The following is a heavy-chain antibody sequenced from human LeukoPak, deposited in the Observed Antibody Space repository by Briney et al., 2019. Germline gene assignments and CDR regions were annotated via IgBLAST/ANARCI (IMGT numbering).Heavy chain of an antibody. V-gene: IGHV3-33*06. J-gene: IGHJ6*04. CDR3: AKRNYYGSGSPRALDMDV. D-gene: IGHD3-10*01. Sequence: PGGSLRLSCAASGFTFSSYGMHWVRQAPGKGLEWVTVIWYDGSNKYYADSVKGRFTISRDNSKNTLYLQMNSLRAEDTAVYYCAKRNYYGSGSPRALDMDVWGKRTTVTVSS. CDR2: IWYDGSNK. CDR1: GFTFSSYG.